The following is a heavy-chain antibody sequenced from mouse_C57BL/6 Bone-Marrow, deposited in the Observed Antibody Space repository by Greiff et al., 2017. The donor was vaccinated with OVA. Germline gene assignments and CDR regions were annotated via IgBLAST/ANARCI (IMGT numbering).Heavy chain of an antibody. Sequence: VQLQQSGAELVRPGTSVKVSCKASGYAFTNYLIEWVKQRPGQGLEWIGVINPGSGGTNYNEKFKGKATLTADKSSSTAYMQLRSLTSEDSAVYFCARGYYFDYWGQGTTLTVSS. J-gene: IGHJ2*01. CDR1: GYAFTNYL. V-gene: IGHV1-54*01. CDR2: INPGSGGT. CDR3: ARGYYFDY.